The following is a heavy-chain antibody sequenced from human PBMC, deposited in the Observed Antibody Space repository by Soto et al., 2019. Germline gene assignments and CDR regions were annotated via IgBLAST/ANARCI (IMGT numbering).Heavy chain of an antibody. CDR2: LIPIYDEP. CDR3: ARVRDPHLDHYGLDV. V-gene: IGHV1-69*06. J-gene: IGHJ6*02. Sequence: QVQLVQSGAEVKNPGSSVRVSCKTSGLTFNVYGIQWVRQAPGQGLEWMGGLIPIYDEPNYAQKFQGRVTITADKSTATVYLELNSLRSEDTAVYFCARVRDPHLDHYGLDVWGQGTTVTVSS. CDR1: GLTFNVYG.